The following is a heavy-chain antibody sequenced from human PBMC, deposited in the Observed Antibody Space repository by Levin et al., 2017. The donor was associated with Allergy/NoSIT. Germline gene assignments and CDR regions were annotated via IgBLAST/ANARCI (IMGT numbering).Heavy chain of an antibody. D-gene: IGHD6-19*01. V-gene: IGHV3-53*01. Sequence: PGGSLRLSCAASGFIVTSKYMSWVRRAPGKGLQWVSVIYSGDKTYYADSVKGRFTISRDKSKNTLYLQMNSLRAEDTATYYCAGTVEVAATDYWGQGTLVTVSS. J-gene: IGHJ4*02. CDR2: IYSGDKT. CDR1: GFIVTSKY. CDR3: AGTVEVAATDY.